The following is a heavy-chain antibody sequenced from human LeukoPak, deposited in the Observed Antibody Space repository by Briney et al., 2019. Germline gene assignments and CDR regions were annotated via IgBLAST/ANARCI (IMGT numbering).Heavy chain of an antibody. CDR1: GFTFGSAC. CDR3: ATPALGRRLYYYDY. CDR2: IRTKSDGETV. D-gene: IGHD3-16*01. V-gene: IGHV3-15*07. J-gene: IGHJ4*02. Sequence: GGSLRLSCAASGFTFGSACLSWVRQAPGKGLEWVGRIRTKSDGETVDYAAPVKGRFTISRDDSKNTLFLQMNSLKTEDTAVYYCATPALGRRLYYYDYWGQGTLVTVSP.